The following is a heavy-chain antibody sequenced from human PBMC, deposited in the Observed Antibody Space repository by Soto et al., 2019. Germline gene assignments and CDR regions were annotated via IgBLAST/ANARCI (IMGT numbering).Heavy chain of an antibody. Sequence: GASVKVSCKASGYTFTSYGISWVRQAPGQGLEWMGWISAYNGNTNYAQKLQGRVTMTTDTSTSTAYMGLRILRSDDTAVYYCARDWEQWELLTYYYGMDVWGQGTTVTVSS. V-gene: IGHV1-18*01. CDR1: GYTFTSYG. D-gene: IGHD1-26*01. CDR2: ISAYNGNT. J-gene: IGHJ6*02. CDR3: ARDWEQWELLTYYYGMDV.